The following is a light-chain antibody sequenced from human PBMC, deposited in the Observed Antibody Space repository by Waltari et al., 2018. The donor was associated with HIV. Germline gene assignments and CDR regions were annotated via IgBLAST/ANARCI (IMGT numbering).Light chain of an antibody. Sequence: DIQMTQSPSSLSASVGDRVTITCRASQDINNYVNWYQQKPGKAPKLLIYDASNLETGVPSRFTGSGSGTDFTFTISSLQPEDIATYYCQHYDNLLWTFGQGTKMEIK. CDR3: QHYDNLLWT. J-gene: IGKJ1*01. CDR1: QDINNY. V-gene: IGKV1-33*01. CDR2: DAS.